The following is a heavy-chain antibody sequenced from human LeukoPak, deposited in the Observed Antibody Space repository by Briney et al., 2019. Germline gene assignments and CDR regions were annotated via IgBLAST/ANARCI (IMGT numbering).Heavy chain of an antibody. CDR2: VHYSGST. CDR3: ARHSRTYYDFDY. V-gene: IGHV4-59*08. Sequence: SETLSLTCTVSGGSISNYYWSWIRQPPGKGLEWIGYVHYSGSTNYNPSLKSRLSVSVDTSMNQFSLQLSSVTAADTAVYYCARHSRTYYDFDYWGRGTLVTVSS. D-gene: IGHD1-26*01. J-gene: IGHJ4*02. CDR1: GGSISNYY.